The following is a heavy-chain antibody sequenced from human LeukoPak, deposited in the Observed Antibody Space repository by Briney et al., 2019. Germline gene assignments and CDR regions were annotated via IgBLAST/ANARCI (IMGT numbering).Heavy chain of an antibody. CDR3: ARFYYYDILTGYYGGDYFDY. J-gene: IGHJ4*02. D-gene: IGHD3-9*01. Sequence: PSQTLSLTCTVSGGSISSGGYYWSRIRQHPGKGLEWIGYIYYGGSTYYNPSLKSRVTISVDTSKNQFSLKLSSVTAADTAVYYCARFYYYDILTGYYGGDYFDYWGQGTLVTVSS. CDR2: IYYGGST. V-gene: IGHV4-31*03. CDR1: GGSISSGGYY.